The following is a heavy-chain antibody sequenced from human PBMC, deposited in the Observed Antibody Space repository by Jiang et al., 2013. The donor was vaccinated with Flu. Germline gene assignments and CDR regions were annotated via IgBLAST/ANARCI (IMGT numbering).Heavy chain of an antibody. D-gene: IGHD6-13*01. Sequence: VQLLESGGGVVQPGRSLRLSCAASGFMFSSYAMHWVRQAPGKGLEWVAVISYDGNDQYYADSVKGRFTISRDNSKNTVYLQMSSLRVEDTAVYYCARDIEEADTLKHDLFYYYNGMDVWGQGTTVTVSS. CDR2: ISYDGNDQ. CDR3: ARDIEEADTLKHDLFYYYNGMDV. CDR1: GFMFSSYA. J-gene: IGHJ6*02. V-gene: IGHV3-30*04.